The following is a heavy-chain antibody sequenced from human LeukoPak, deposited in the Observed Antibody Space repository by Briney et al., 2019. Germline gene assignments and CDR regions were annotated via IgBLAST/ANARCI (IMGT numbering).Heavy chain of an antibody. J-gene: IGHJ1*01. Sequence: SETLSLTCAVYGGSFSGYYWSWIRQPPGKGLEWIGEINHSGSTNYNPSLKSRVTISVDTSKNQFSLKLRSVTAADTAVYYCARGTRGYSYGYSTEYFQHWGQGTLVTVSS. CDR2: INHSGST. CDR1: GGSFSGYY. CDR3: ARGTRGYSYGYSTEYFQH. V-gene: IGHV4-34*01. D-gene: IGHD5-18*01.